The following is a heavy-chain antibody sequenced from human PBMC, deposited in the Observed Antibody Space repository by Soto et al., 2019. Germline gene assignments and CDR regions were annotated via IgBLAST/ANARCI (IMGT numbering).Heavy chain of an antibody. D-gene: IGHD5-18*01. CDR1: GGTFSSYA. CDR2: IIPIFGTA. Sequence: SVKVSCKASGGTFSSYAISWVRQAPGQGLEWMGGIIPIFGTANYAQKFRGRVTITADESTSTAYMELSSLRSEDTAVYYCARATRYSYGPPGLHDAFDIWGQGTMVTVS. V-gene: IGHV1-69*13. J-gene: IGHJ3*02. CDR3: ARATRYSYGPPGLHDAFDI.